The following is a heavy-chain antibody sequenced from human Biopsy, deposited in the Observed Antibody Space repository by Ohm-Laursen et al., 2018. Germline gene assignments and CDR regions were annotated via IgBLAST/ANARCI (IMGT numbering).Heavy chain of an antibody. Sequence: TLSLTCTVSGGSIISYYWNWIRQPAGKGLEWIGRIYSSGGTKYNPSLKSRVTMSVDTSKKQLSLKVRSVTAVDTAVYYCARGSLKMDYWGQGTLVTVSS. CDR2: IYSSGGT. J-gene: IGHJ4*02. D-gene: IGHD3-9*01. V-gene: IGHV4-4*07. CDR1: GGSIISYY. CDR3: ARGSLKMDY.